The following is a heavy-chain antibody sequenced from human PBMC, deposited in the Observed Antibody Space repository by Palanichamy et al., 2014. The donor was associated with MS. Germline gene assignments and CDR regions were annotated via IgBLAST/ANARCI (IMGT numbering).Heavy chain of an antibody. D-gene: IGHD3-22*01. CDR1: GYNFNTHW. V-gene: IGHV5-51*01. Sequence: EVQLVQSGAELKKPGESLEISCKASGYNFNTHWIGWVRQMPGKGLEWMGIVFPNDADTKFSPSFEGHISISADTSTTTLYLRWSSLKASDTAMYYCARRGYDSSGHYEGSFDVWGQGTMVTVSS. CDR3: ARRGYDSSGHYEGSFDV. J-gene: IGHJ3*01. CDR2: VFPNDADT.